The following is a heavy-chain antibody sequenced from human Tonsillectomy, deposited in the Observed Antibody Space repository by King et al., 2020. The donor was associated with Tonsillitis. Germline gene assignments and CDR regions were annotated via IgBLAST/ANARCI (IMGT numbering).Heavy chain of an antibody. CDR2: IVVGSGNT. V-gene: IGHV1-58*02. CDR1: GFTFTRST. CDR3: AADFGYGHSIPFYSYDMDV. J-gene: IGHJ6*02. D-gene: IGHD4-17*01. Sequence: VQLVESGPEVKKPGTSVKVSCKASGFTFTRSTMQWVRQARGQRLEWIGWIVVGSGNTNYAQKFQERVTITRDMSTNTAYMDLSSLRSEDTAVYYCAADFGYGHSIPFYSYDMDVWGQGPTVTVSS.